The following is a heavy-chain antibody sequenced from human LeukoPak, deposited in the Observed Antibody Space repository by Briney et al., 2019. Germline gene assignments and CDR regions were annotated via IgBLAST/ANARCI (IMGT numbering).Heavy chain of an antibody. CDR3: ARHPPRYYYDSSGYVYYFDY. V-gene: IGHV4-4*07. J-gene: IGHJ4*02. CDR1: GDTISSYY. D-gene: IGHD3-22*01. Sequence: PSETLSLTCTVSGDTISSYYWSWIRQPAGKGLEWIGRIYTSGSTNYNPSLKSRVTMSVDTSKNQFSLKLSSVTAADTAVYYCARHPPRYYYDSSGYVYYFDYWGQETLVTVSS. CDR2: IYTSGST.